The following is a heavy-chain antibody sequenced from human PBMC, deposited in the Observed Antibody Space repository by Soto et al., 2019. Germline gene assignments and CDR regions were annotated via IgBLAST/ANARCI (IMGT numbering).Heavy chain of an antibody. CDR3: ARIRSSGWGDFDY. Sequence: QVQLQESGPRLVKPSETLSLTCTVSGGSISSDYWNWIRQPPGKGPEWIGYIYYSGSTNYNPSLKSRVAISVDTSKNQFPLKLSSVTAADTAVYYCARIRSSGWGDFDYWGQGTLVTVSS. CDR1: GGSISSDY. CDR2: IYYSGST. V-gene: IGHV4-59*01. D-gene: IGHD6-19*01. J-gene: IGHJ4*02.